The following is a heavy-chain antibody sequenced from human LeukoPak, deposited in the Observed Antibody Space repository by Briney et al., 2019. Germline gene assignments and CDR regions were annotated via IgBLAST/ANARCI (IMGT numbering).Heavy chain of an antibody. J-gene: IGHJ4*02. V-gene: IGHV3-74*01. CDR1: GFTFSDHY. Sequence: QPGGSLRLSCVVSGFTFSDHYMDWVRQAPGKGLVWVSRINTDGGNTNYADSVKGRFTISRDNAKNTLYLQMNSLRAEDTAVYYCAAGRGFDHWGQGTLVTVSS. CDR2: INTDGGNT. CDR3: AAGRGFDH. D-gene: IGHD3-10*01.